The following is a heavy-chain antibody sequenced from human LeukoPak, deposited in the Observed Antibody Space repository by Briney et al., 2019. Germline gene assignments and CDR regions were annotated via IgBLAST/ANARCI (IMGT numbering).Heavy chain of an antibody. CDR1: GFTFSKFW. J-gene: IGHJ4*02. CDR2: IYIDETGI. D-gene: IGHD3-22*01. Sequence: GGSLTLSCAASGFTFSKFWMHWVREAPGKGLVWVSRIYIDETGIVYAGSVKGRFTISRDNAKNSLYLQMNSLRAEDTAVYYCARDTTLGKKGSGYSPSRRHRMQESWGQGTLVTVSS. CDR3: ARDTTLGKKGSGYSPSRRHRMQES. V-gene: IGHV3-74*01.